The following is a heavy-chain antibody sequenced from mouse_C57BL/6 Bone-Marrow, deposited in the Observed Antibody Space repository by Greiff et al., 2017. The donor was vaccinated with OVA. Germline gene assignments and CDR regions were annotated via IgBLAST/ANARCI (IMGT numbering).Heavy chain of an antibody. D-gene: IGHD2-3*01. CDR2: ISSGGDYI. CDR3: TRDGYYAMDY. V-gene: IGHV5-9-1*02. Sequence: DVQLVESGDGLVKPGGSLKLSCAASGFTFSSYAMSWVRQTPEKRLEWVAYISSGGDYIYYADTVKGRFTISRDNARNTLYLQMGSLRSEDTAVYYYTRDGYYAMDYWGQGTTLTVSS. CDR1: GFTFSSYA. J-gene: IGHJ4*01.